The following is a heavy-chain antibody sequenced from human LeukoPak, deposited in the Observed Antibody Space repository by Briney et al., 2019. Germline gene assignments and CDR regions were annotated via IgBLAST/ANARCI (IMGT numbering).Heavy chain of an antibody. CDR1: GGSISSYY. CDR3: GSQGY. CDR2: VYYSGST. J-gene: IGHJ4*02. V-gene: IGHV4-59*01. Sequence: SETLSLTCTVSGGSISSYYWSWIRQPPGKGLEWIGYVYYSGSTSYNPSLKSRLTISVDTSKNQFSLKLSSVTAADTAVYYCGSQGYWGQGTLVTVSS.